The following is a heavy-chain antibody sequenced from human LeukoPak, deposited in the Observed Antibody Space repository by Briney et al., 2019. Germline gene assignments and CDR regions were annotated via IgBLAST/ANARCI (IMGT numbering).Heavy chain of an antibody. J-gene: IGHJ5*02. CDR3: AREGGIAAADEGWFDP. D-gene: IGHD6-13*01. CDR2: INPSGGST. V-gene: IGHV1-46*01. Sequence: ASVKVSCKASGYTITSYYMHWVRQAPGQGLEWMGIINPSGGSTSYAQKFQGRVTMTRDTSTSTVYMELSSLRSEDTAVYYCAREGGIAAADEGWFDPWGQGTLVTLSS. CDR1: GYTITSYY.